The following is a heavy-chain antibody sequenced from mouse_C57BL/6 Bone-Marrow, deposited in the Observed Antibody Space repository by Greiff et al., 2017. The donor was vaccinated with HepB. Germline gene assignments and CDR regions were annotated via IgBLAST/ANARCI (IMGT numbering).Heavy chain of an antibody. Sequence: EVQLQQSGAELVRPGASVKLSCTASGFNIKDDYMHWVKQRPEQGLEWIGWIDPENGDTEYASKFQGKATITAATSSNTAYLQLSSLTSEDTAVYYCTMDYGSSYDAMDYWGQGTSVTVSS. CDR1: GFNIKDDY. D-gene: IGHD1-1*01. V-gene: IGHV14-4*01. CDR2: IDPENGDT. J-gene: IGHJ4*01. CDR3: TMDYGSSYDAMDY.